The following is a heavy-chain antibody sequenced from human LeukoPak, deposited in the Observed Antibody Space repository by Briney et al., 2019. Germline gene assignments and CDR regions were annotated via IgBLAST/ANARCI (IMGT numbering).Heavy chain of an antibody. J-gene: IGHJ4*02. CDR1: GFTFSSYG. CDR2: IRYDGSNK. CDR3: AKVDRYYDILTGYPYYFDY. Sequence: PGGSLRLSCAASGFTFSSYGMHWVRQAPGKGLEWVAFIRYDGSNKYYADSVKGRFTISRDNSKNTPYLQMNSLRAEDTAVYYCAKVDRYYDILTGYPYYFDYWGQGTLVTVSS. D-gene: IGHD3-9*01. V-gene: IGHV3-30*02.